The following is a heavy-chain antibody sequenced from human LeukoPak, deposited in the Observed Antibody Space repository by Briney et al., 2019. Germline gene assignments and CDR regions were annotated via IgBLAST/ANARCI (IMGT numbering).Heavy chain of an antibody. V-gene: IGHV4-39*07. Sequence: SETLSLTCTVSGGSISSSSYYWGWIRQPPGKGLEWIGSIYYSGSTYYNPSLKSRVTISVDTSKNQFSLKLSSVTAADTAVYYCARRYSSGWLRLNWFDPWGQGTLVTVSS. D-gene: IGHD6-19*01. CDR1: GGSISSSSYY. J-gene: IGHJ5*02. CDR2: IYYSGST. CDR3: ARRYSSGWLRLNWFDP.